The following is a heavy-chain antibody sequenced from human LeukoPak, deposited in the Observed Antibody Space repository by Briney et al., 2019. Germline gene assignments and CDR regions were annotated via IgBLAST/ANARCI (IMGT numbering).Heavy chain of an antibody. CDR1: GYTFTSYD. V-gene: IGHV1-8*01. D-gene: IGHD6-19*01. Sequence: ASVKVSCKASGYTFTSYDINWVRQATGQGLEWMGWMNPNSGNTGYAQKFQGRVTVTTDTSTSTAYMELRSLRSDDTAVYYCARKRVSSGWYYFDYWGQGTLVTVSS. CDR2: MNPNSGNT. J-gene: IGHJ4*02. CDR3: ARKRVSSGWYYFDY.